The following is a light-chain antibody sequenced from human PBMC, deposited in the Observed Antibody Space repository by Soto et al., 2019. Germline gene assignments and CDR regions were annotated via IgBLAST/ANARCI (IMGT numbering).Light chain of an antibody. Sequence: DIQMTQSPSSLSASVGDRVTIXCRASQGIRNDLGWYQQKPGKAPKRLIYATSSLQSRVPSRFSGSGSGTDFTLTISSLQPDDFATYYCQQYDSYWTFGQGTKVDIK. CDR3: QQYDSYWT. CDR1: QGIRND. CDR2: ATS. V-gene: IGKV1-17*01. J-gene: IGKJ1*01.